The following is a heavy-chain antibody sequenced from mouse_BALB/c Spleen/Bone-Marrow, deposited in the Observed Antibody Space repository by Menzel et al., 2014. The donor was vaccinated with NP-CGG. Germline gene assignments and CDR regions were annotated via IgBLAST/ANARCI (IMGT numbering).Heavy chain of an antibody. CDR2: IWGDGIT. J-gene: IGHJ2*01. V-gene: IGHV2-6-7*01. CDR3: AREGNYLDY. CDR1: GFSLTVYG. Sequence: QVQLQQPGPGLVAPSQSLSITCTVSGFSLTVYGVNWVRQPPGKGLEWLGMIWGDGITDYNSAFKSRLSISKDDSKSQVFLKMNSLQTDDTAKYYCAREGNYLDYWGQGTTLTVSS.